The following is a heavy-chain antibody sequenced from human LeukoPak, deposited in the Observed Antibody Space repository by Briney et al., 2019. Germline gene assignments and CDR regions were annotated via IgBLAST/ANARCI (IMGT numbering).Heavy chain of an antibody. V-gene: IGHV3-23*01. J-gene: IGHJ4*02. Sequence: PGVSLRLPCAASGFTFRFYPMSWVRQAPGKGLEWVSDISCSGSSTYYADSVEGRFNIPRENSKNTLYLQMNSLRAEDTAVYYCAREPDFDYWGQGTLVTVSS. CDR1: GFTFRFYP. CDR2: ISCSGSST. CDR3: AREPDFDY.